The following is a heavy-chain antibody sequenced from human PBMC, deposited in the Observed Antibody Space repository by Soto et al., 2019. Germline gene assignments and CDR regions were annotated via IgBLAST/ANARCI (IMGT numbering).Heavy chain of an antibody. J-gene: IGHJ4*02. CDR3: ARFEFADLFFDY. V-gene: IGHV4-59*01. D-gene: IGHD2-21*01. CDR1: GGSISSYY. CDR2: IYYSGST. Sequence: KPSETLSLTCTVSGGSISSYYWSWIRQPPGKGLEWIGYIYYSGSTNYNPSLKSRVTISVDTSKNQFSLKLSSVTAADTAVYYCARFEFADLFFDYWGQGTLVTVSS.